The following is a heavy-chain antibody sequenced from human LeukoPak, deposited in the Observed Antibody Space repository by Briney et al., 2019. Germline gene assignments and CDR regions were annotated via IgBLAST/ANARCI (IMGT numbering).Heavy chain of an antibody. CDR3: ARDWEATVSFLDY. Sequence: GGSLRLSCAASGFTFSSYSMKWVRQAPGKGLEWVSSISSSSSYIYYADSVKGRFTISRDNAKNSLYLQMNSLRAEDTAVYYCARDWEATVSFLDYWGQGTLVTVSS. J-gene: IGHJ4*02. V-gene: IGHV3-21*01. CDR1: GFTFSSYS. CDR2: ISSSSSYI. D-gene: IGHD4-17*01.